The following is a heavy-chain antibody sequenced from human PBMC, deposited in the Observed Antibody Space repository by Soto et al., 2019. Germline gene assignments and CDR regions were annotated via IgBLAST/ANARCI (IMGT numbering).Heavy chain of an antibody. CDR1: GYTFTSYG. J-gene: IGHJ6*03. Sequence: QVQLVQSGAEVKKPGASVKVSCQASGYTFTSYGISWVRQAPGQGLEWMGWISAYNGNTNYAQKLQGRVTMTTDTATSTVYMELRSLRSDDTAVYYCARDQPYGQHAQVVYYYYFDVWGKGTTVTVSS. D-gene: IGHD4-17*01. V-gene: IGHV1-18*01. CDR3: ARDQPYGQHAQVVYYYYFDV. CDR2: ISAYNGNT.